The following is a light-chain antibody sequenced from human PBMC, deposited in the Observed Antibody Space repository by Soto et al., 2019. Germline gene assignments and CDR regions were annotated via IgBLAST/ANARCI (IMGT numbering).Light chain of an antibody. V-gene: IGKV4-1*01. CDR3: QQYYTTPFT. CDR1: QSVLYSSNNNNY. CDR2: WAS. J-gene: IGKJ2*01. Sequence: DFVMTQSPDSLAVSLGERATINCKSSQSVLYSSNNNNYLAWYQQKPGQPPKLLIYWASTRGSGVPDRFSGSGSGTDFTLTISSLQAEDVAVYYCQQYYTTPFTFGQGTKLEIK.